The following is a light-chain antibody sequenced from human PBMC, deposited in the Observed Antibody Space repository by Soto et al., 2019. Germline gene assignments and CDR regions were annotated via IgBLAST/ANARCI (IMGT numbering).Light chain of an antibody. V-gene: IGKV1-17*03. CDR2: GAS. CDR3: LQYNSYPFT. Sequence: DIQMTHSPSAMSASLGDRVTITCRASHGISNSLAWFQQKPGKVPKRLIYGASTLQSGAPSRFSGSASGAAFTLTISSLQPEDFATYYCLQYNSYPFTFGGGTKVDI. CDR1: HGISNS. J-gene: IGKJ4*01.